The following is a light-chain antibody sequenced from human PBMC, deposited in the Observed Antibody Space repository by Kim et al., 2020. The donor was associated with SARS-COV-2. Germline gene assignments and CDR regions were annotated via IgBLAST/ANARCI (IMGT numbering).Light chain of an antibody. V-gene: IGKV3D-15*01. Sequence: EIVVTQSPVTLSVSPGERATLSCRASQGISNNLAWYQQKPGQAPRLLSSGASTRATGIPARFSGGGSGTEFTLTISSLESEDFAVYYCQQYHNWPPTFGQGTKVDIK. CDR2: GAS. J-gene: IGKJ1*01. CDR1: QGISNN. CDR3: QQYHNWPPT.